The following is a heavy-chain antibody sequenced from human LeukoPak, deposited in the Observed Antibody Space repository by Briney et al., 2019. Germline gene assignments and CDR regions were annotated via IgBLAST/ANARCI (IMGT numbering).Heavy chain of an antibody. Sequence: SQTLSLTCAISGDSVSSNSAAWNWIRQSPSRGLEWLGRTYYRSKWYNDYAVSVKSRITINPDTSKNQFSLKLSSVTAADTAVYYCARVNYDFWSGYYISWFDPWGQGTLVTVSS. V-gene: IGHV6-1*01. CDR3: ARVNYDFWSGYYISWFDP. J-gene: IGHJ5*02. CDR1: GDSVSSNSAA. D-gene: IGHD3-3*01. CDR2: TYYRSKWYN.